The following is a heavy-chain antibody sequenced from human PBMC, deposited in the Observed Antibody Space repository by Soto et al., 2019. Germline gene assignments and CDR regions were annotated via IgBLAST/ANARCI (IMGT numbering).Heavy chain of an antibody. J-gene: IGHJ6*02. CDR2: IIPTFASP. Sequence: QVQLVQSGAEVKKPGSSVKVSCKASGGTFSNFAISWVRQAPGQGLEWMGAIIPTFASPYYAQRFQGRIFITAIASTTTAFMEVSSLRSDDTAVYFCARDRVMRGNSYYYGMDVWGQGTTVTVSS. CDR1: GGTFSNFA. CDR3: ARDRVMRGNSYYYGMDV. V-gene: IGHV1-69*12. D-gene: IGHD2-8*01.